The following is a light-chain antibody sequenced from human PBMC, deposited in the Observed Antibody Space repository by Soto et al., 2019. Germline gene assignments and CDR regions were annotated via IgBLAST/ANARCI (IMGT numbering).Light chain of an antibody. CDR3: MQPLQSWT. V-gene: IGKV2-28*01. J-gene: IGKJ1*01. CDR2: LGS. Sequence: DIVMTQSPLSLPVTPGEPASISCRSSQSLLHSNGYNYLDWYLQKPGQSPQLLIYLGSNRASGVPDRFSGSGSGTDFTLKISRVEAEDVGVYYCMQPLQSWTFD. CDR1: QSLLHSNGYNY.